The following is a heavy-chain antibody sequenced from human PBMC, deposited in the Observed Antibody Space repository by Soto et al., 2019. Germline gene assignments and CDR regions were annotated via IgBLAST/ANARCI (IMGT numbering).Heavy chain of an antibody. V-gene: IGHV1-69*13. J-gene: IGHJ4*02. CDR2: IIPIFGTA. D-gene: IGHD3-22*01. Sequence: ASVKVSCKASGSTFSSYAISWVRQAPGQGLEWMGGIIPIFGTANYAQKFQGRVTITADESTSTAYMELSSLRSEDTAVYYCARRYYYDSSGYSNEDYWGQGTLVTVSS. CDR1: GSTFSSYA. CDR3: ARRYYYDSSGYSNEDY.